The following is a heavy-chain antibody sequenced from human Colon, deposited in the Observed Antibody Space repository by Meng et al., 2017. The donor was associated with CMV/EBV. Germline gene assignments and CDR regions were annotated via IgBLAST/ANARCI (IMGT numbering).Heavy chain of an antibody. Sequence: SETLSLTCTVYGGSFIAYFWSWIRQPPGQGLEWIGEINHSGNTNYNPSLKSRVTNSVDTSKNQFSLNLSSVTAADTAVYYCARGVTYCGGGVCHHYFDAWGQGTLVTVSS. CDR3: ARGVTYCGGGVCHHYFDA. CDR2: INHSGNT. D-gene: IGHD2-21*01. J-gene: IGHJ4*02. V-gene: IGHV4-34*01. CDR1: GGSFIAYF.